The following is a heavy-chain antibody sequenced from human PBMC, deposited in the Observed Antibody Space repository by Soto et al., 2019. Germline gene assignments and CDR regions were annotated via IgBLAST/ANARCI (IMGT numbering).Heavy chain of an antibody. Sequence: QITLNESGPTVVKPTETLTLTCTFSGFSLTTSGVGVGWVRQSPGKAPEWLAFIYWDDDKRYSTSLKSRLTITKATSKNQVVLTMANLDPADTATYFCAHRVLRAVFGLVTTTVIYFDFWGQGTPVVVSS. CDR1: GFSLTTSGVG. CDR2: IYWDDDK. D-gene: IGHD3-3*01. CDR3: AHRVLRAVFGLVTTTVIYFDF. V-gene: IGHV2-5*02. J-gene: IGHJ4*02.